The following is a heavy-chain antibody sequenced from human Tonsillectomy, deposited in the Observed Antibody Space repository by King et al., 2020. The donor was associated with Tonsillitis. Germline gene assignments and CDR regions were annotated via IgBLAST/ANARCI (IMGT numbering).Heavy chain of an antibody. J-gene: IGHJ4*02. CDR3: ARGACLEWLLWDY. CDR2: TRNKANRYTT. Sequence: VQLVESGGGLVQPGGSLRLSCAASGFTFSDHYMDWVRQAPGKGLEWVGRTRNKANRYTTEYAASVKGRFTVSRDDSKNSLHLQMNSLKTEDTAVYYCARGACLEWLLWDYWGQGTLAT. V-gene: IGHV3-72*01. D-gene: IGHD3-3*01. CDR1: GFTFSDHY.